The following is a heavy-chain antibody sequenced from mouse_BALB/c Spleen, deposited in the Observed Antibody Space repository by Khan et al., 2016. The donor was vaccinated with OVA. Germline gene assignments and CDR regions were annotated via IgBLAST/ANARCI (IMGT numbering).Heavy chain of an antibody. Sequence: EVKLEESGGGLVKPGGSLKLSCAASGFTFSSYAVSWIRQTPEKRLEWVASINSGGSTYYPDSVKGRFTFFRDDATNILYLQMSSLKSEDTAIYYCTRLVDYWGEGTSVTVSS. J-gene: IGHJ4*01. D-gene: IGHD2-2*01. CDR3: TRLVDY. CDR2: INSGGST. CDR1: GFTFSSYA. V-gene: IGHV5-6-5*01.